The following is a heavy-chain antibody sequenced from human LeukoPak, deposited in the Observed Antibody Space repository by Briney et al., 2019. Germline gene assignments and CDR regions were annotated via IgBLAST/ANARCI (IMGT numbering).Heavy chain of an antibody. V-gene: IGHV3-23*01. D-gene: IGHD3-9*01. J-gene: IGHJ6*03. CDR2: ISASGALI. Sequence: PGGSLRLSCAASGFTFNDYGMSWVRQAPGKGLEWVSSISASGALIYYTDSVEGRFTISRDNSKNTVYLQMSSLRAEDAAVYYCAKDLGTYDGDLTGYVHYYFYMDVWGKGTTVTISS. CDR3: AKDLGTYDGDLTGYVHYYFYMDV. CDR1: GFTFNDYG.